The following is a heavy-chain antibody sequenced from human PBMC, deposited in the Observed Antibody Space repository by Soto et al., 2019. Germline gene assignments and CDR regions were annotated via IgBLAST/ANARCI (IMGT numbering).Heavy chain of an antibody. D-gene: IGHD1-7*01. J-gene: IGHJ4*02. CDR1: GFTFSSYA. CDR2: ISGSGGST. Sequence: VGSLRLSCAASGFTFSSYAMSWVRQAPGKGLEWVSAISGSGGSTYYADSVKGRFTISRDNSKNTLYLQMNSLRAEDTAVYYCAKAKNWNYSFFFDYWGQGTLVTVSS. V-gene: IGHV3-23*01. CDR3: AKAKNWNYSFFFDY.